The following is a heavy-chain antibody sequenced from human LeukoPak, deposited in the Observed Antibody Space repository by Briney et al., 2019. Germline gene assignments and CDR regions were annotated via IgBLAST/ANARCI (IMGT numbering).Heavy chain of an antibody. Sequence: GASVKVSCKASGYTFASYGISWVRQAPGQGLELMGWISAYNGNTKYAQKFQGRVTMTTDTSTSTAYMELRSLRSDDTAVYYCAREEVYDSSGYPGYYWGQGTLVTVSS. V-gene: IGHV1-18*01. CDR1: GYTFASYG. CDR3: AREEVYDSSGYPGYY. D-gene: IGHD3-22*01. CDR2: ISAYNGNT. J-gene: IGHJ4*02.